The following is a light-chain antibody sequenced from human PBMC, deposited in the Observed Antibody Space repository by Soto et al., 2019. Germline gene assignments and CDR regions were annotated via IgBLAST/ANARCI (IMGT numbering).Light chain of an antibody. V-gene: IGKV1-5*01. CDR3: QQYYSYPWT. J-gene: IGKJ1*01. CDR1: QIIDRW. Sequence: DIQMTQSPSTLSAAIRDRVTITCRASQIIDRWLAWYQQKPGKAPKLLIYDASTLDSGVPSRFSGSGSGTEFTLTISSLQPDDFATYYCQQYYSYPWTFGLGTKVDIK. CDR2: DAS.